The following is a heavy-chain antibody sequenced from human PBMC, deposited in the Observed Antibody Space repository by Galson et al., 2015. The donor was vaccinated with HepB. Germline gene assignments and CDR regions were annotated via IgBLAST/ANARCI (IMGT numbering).Heavy chain of an antibody. V-gene: IGHV1-18*04. CDR3: AKDINYYDGSGYYTPLDY. J-gene: IGHJ4*02. Sequence: SVKVSCKASGYTFTSYGLSWVRQAPGQGLEWMGWISGYNGNTNYAQKLQGRVTMTTDTSTSTAYMELRSLRSDDTAVYYCAKDINYYDGSGYYTPLDYWGQGTLVTVSS. CDR2: ISGYNGNT. D-gene: IGHD3-22*01. CDR1: GYTFTSYG.